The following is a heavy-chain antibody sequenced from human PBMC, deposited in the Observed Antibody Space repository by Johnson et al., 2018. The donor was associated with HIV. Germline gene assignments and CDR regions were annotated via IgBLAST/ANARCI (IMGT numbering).Heavy chain of an antibody. D-gene: IGHD1-14*01. V-gene: IGHV3-30*04. CDR2: ISYDGSNK. J-gene: IGHJ3*02. Sequence: QVQLVESGGGVVQPGRSLRLSCAASGFTFSSYAMHWVRQAPGKGLEWVAVISYDGSNKYYADSVKGRFTISRDNSKNTLYLQMNSLRAEDTALYYCARENLGAFDIWGQGTMVTVSS. CDR1: GFTFSSYA. CDR3: ARENLGAFDI.